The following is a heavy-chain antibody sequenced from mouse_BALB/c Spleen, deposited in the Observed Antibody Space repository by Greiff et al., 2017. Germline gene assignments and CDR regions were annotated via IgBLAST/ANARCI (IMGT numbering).Heavy chain of an antibody. CDR1: GFTFSSFG. V-gene: IGHV5-17*02. D-gene: IGHD2-1*01. CDR3: ASLPGGY. Sequence: EVMLVESGGGLVQPGGSRKLSCAASGFTFSSFGMHWVRQAPEKGLEWVAYISSGSSTIYYADTVKGRFTISRDNPKNTLFLQMTSLRSEDTAMYYCASLPGGYWGQGTTLTVSS. CDR2: ISSGSSTI. J-gene: IGHJ2*01.